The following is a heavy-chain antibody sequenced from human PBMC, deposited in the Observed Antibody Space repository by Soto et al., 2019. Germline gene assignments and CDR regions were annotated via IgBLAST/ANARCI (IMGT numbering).Heavy chain of an antibody. Sequence: ASVKVSCKASGYTFTSYAMHWVRQAPGQRLEWMGWINAGNGNTKYSQKFQGRVTITRDTSASTAYMELSSLRSEDTAVYYCARGTRRYSSSWYDAFDIWGQGTMVTVSS. CDR1: GYTFTSYA. D-gene: IGHD6-13*01. CDR2: INAGNGNT. CDR3: ARGTRRYSSSWYDAFDI. J-gene: IGHJ3*02. V-gene: IGHV1-3*01.